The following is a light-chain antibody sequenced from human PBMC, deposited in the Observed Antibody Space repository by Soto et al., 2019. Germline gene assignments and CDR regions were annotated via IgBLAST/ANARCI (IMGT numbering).Light chain of an antibody. V-gene: IGKV3-11*01. J-gene: IGKJ2*01. Sequence: EIVLTQSPATLSLSPGERATLSCRASQSVSSYLAWYQQKPGQAPRLLIYDASNMATGIPARFRGSGSGTDFILTISSLEPEDFAVYYCQQRSNGTPYTFGQGTKLEIK. CDR1: QSVSSY. CDR3: QQRSNGTPYT. CDR2: DAS.